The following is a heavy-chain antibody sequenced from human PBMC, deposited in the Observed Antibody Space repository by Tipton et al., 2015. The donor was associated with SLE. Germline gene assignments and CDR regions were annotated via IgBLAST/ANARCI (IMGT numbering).Heavy chain of an antibody. D-gene: IGHD3-9*01. Sequence: LRLSCTVSGGSITNDNHYWSWIRQPAGKGLEWIGRIYASGSTNYNPSLKSRLTISVDTSKNQFSLNLSPVTAADTAVYYCARDTRDWFLSESWGQGALVTVSS. CDR3: ARDTRDWFLSES. J-gene: IGHJ4*02. CDR1: GGSITNDNHY. CDR2: IYASGST. V-gene: IGHV4-61*02.